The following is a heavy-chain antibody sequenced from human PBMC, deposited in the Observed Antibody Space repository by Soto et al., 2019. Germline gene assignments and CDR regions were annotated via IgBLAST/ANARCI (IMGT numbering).Heavy chain of an antibody. Sequence: SETLSLTCTVSGGSISSGGYYWSWIRQHPGKGLEWIGYIYYSGSTYYNPSLKSRVTISVDTSKNQFSLKLSSVTAADTAVYYCARNQAGYCSGGSCYFDYWGQGTLVTVSS. V-gene: IGHV4-31*03. CDR2: IYYSGST. J-gene: IGHJ4*02. CDR3: ARNQAGYCSGGSCYFDY. CDR1: GGSISSGGYY. D-gene: IGHD2-15*01.